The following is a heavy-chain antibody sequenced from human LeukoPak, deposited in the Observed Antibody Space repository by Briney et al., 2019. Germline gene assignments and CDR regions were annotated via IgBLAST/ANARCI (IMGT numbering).Heavy chain of an antibody. CDR1: GYTLTELS. J-gene: IGHJ4*02. CDR3: ATNRGSSWYYYFDY. D-gene: IGHD6-13*01. CDR2: FDPEDGET. V-gene: IGHV1-24*01. Sequence: ASVKVSCKVSGYTLTELSMHWVRQAPGKGLEWMGGFDPEDGETIYAQKLQGRVTMPEDTSTDTAYMELSSLRSEDTAVYYCATNRGSSWYYYFDYWGQGTLVTVSS.